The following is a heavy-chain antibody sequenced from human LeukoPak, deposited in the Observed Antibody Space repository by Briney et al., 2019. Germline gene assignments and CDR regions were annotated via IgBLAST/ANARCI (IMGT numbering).Heavy chain of an antibody. J-gene: IGHJ4*02. CDR2: ISSSSSYI. CDR1: GFTFSSYS. V-gene: IGHV3-21*01. CDR3: ARDPPARGVIITGKY. D-gene: IGHD3-10*01. Sequence: GGSLRLSCAASGFTFSSYSMNWVRQAPGKGLEWVSSISSSSSYIYYADSVKGRFTISRDNAKNSLYLQMNSLRAEDTAVYYCARDPPARGVIITGKYWGQGTLVTVSS.